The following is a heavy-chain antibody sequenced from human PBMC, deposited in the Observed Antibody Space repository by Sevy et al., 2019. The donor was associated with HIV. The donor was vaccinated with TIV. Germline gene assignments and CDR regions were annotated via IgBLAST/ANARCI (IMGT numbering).Heavy chain of an antibody. Sequence: GGSLRLSCAASGFTFSSYSMNWVRQAPGKGLEWVASISSSSSYIYYADSVKGRFTISRDNAKNSLYLQMKSLKAEGTAVYYCARDLWVGVPAASYYYYGMDVWGQGTTVTVSS. CDR1: GFTFSSYS. CDR3: ARDLWVGVPAASYYYYGMDV. V-gene: IGHV3-21*01. CDR2: ISSSSSYI. J-gene: IGHJ6*02. D-gene: IGHD2-2*01.